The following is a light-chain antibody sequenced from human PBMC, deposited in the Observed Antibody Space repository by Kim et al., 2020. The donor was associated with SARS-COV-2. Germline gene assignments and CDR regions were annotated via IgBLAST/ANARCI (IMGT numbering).Light chain of an antibody. CDR2: GAS. CDR3: QQYDDWLA. J-gene: IGKJ4*01. CDR1: QSISNN. Sequence: SGAPGERATLSCRASQSISNNLAWYQQKPGQAPRLLMFGASTRATDCPVRFSGSGSGTEFTLTISSLRSEDFAVYFCQQYDDWLAFGGGTKVDIK. V-gene: IGKV3-15*01.